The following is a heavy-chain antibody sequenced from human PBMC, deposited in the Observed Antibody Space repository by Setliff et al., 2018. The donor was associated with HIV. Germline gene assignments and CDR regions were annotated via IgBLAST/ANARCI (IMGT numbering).Heavy chain of an antibody. CDR1: GGLISSGSYY. Sequence: SETLSLTCNVPGGLISSGSYYWSWIRQPAGKGLEWIGRIYPSGSTNYNPSLKSRVIMSMDTSKNQFSLKLTSVTAADTAVYYCARSIYGSGTYPLDIWGPGILVTVSS. J-gene: IGHJ4*02. V-gene: IGHV4-61*02. D-gene: IGHD3-10*01. CDR2: IYPSGST. CDR3: ARSIYGSGTYPLDI.